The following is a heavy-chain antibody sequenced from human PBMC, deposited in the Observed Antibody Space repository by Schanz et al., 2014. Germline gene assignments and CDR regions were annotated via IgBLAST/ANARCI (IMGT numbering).Heavy chain of an antibody. J-gene: IGHJ5*01. CDR3: AKQHIVRGVIYLNWFDS. CDR1: GFTFSTHA. V-gene: IGHV3-30*18. Sequence: VQLVESGGGVVQPGRSLRLSCAASGFTFSTHAMHWVRQAPGKGLEWVALVSSDGNNDYYTDSVKGRFTISRDNSKNTVHLQMNSLRAEDTAVDSCAKQHIVRGVIYLNWFDSWGQGTLXTVSS. D-gene: IGHD3-10*01. CDR2: VSSDGNND.